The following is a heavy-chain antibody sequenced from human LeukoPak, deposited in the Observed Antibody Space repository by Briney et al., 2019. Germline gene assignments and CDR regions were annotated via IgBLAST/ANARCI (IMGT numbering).Heavy chain of an antibody. CDR3: AKVDYMVRGVISD. D-gene: IGHD3-10*01. J-gene: IGHJ4*02. CDR1: GFTVSSNY. V-gene: IGHV3-23*01. Sequence: GGSLRLSCAASGFTVSSNYMSWVRQAPGKGLEWVSAISGSGGSTYYADSVKGRFTISRDNSKNTLYLQMNSLRAEDTAVYYCAKVDYMVRGVISDWGQGTLVTVSS. CDR2: ISGSGGST.